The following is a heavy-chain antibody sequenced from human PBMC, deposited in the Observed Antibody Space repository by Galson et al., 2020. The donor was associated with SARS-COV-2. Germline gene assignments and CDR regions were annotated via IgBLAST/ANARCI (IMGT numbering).Heavy chain of an antibody. V-gene: IGHV1-24*01. D-gene: IGHD3-3*01. J-gene: IGHJ5*02. Sequence: ASVNVSCKVSGYTLTELSMHWVRQAPGKGLEWMGGFDPEDGETIYAQKFQGRVTMTEDTSTDTAYMELSSLRSEDTAVYYCATGPPRDYDFWCDRWGQGTLVTVSS. CDR2: FDPEDGET. CDR1: GYTLTELS. CDR3: ATGPPRDYDFWCDR.